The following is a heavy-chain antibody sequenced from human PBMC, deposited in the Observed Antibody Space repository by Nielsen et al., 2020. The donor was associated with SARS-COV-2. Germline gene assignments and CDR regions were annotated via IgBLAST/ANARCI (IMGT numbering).Heavy chain of an antibody. D-gene: IGHD1-26*01. CDR1: GFTFDDYA. J-gene: IGHJ4*02. CDR2: ISWNSGSI. Sequence: SLKISCAASGFTFDDYAMHWVRQAPGKGLEWVSGISWNSGSIGYADSVKGRFTISRDNAKNSLYLQMNSLRAEDTAVYYCARPYSGSYRGAFDYWGQGTLVTVSS. V-gene: IGHV3-9*01. CDR3: ARPYSGSYRGAFDY.